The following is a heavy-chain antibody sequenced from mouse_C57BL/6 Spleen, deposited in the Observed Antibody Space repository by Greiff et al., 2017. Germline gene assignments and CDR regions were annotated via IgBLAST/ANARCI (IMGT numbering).Heavy chain of an antibody. D-gene: IGHD2-5*01. CDR1: GYSITSGYY. CDR2: ISYDGSN. V-gene: IGHV3-6*01. CDR3: ARDPYSNYEGGYFDY. J-gene: IGHJ2*01. Sequence: DVKLVESGPGLVKPSQSLSLTCSVTGYSITSGYYWNWIRQFPGNKLEWMGYISYDGSNNYNPSLKNRISITRDTSKNQFFLKLNSVTTEDTATYYCARDPYSNYEGGYFDYWGQGTTLTVSS.